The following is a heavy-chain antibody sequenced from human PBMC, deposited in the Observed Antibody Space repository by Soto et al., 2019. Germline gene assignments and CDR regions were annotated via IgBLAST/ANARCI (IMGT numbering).Heavy chain of an antibody. J-gene: IGHJ3*02. CDR2: ISWNSGSI. CDR3: AKDRYCSGGSCYSAAFDI. V-gene: IGHV3-9*01. CDR1: GFTFDDYA. D-gene: IGHD2-15*01. Sequence: GGSLRLSCAASGFTFDDYAMHWVRQAPGKGLEWVSGISWNSGSIGYADSVKGRFTISRDNAKNSLYLQMNSLRAEDTALYYCAKDRYCSGGSCYSAAFDIWGQGTMVTVS.